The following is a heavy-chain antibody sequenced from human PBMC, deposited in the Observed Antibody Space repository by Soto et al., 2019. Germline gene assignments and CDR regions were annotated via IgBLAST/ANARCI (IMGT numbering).Heavy chain of an antibody. CDR3: ARDSLPGIAVAGNRHWFDP. V-gene: IGHV3-64*01. D-gene: IGHD6-19*01. CDR2: ISSNGGST. J-gene: IGHJ5*02. Sequence: GGSLRLSCAASGLTFSSYAMHWVRQAPGKGLEYVSAISSNGGSTYYANSVKGRFTISRDNSKNTLYLQMGSLRAEDMAVYYCARDSLPGIAVAGNRHWFDPWGQGTLVTVSS. CDR1: GLTFSSYA.